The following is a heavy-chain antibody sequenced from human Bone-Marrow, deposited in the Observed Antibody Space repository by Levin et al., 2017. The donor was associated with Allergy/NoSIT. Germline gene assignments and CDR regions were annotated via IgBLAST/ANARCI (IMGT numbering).Heavy chain of an antibody. CDR1: GFTFSDSY. J-gene: IGHJ6*02. D-gene: IGHD3-10*01. CDR3: ARELWFGEEGMDV. V-gene: IGHV3-11*01. Sequence: LSLTCAASGFTFSDSYMSWIRQAPGKGLEWVSYISSSGSTIYYADSVKGRFTISRDNAKNSLYLQMNSLRAEDTAVYYCARELWFGEEGMDVWGQGTTVTVSS. CDR2: ISSSGSTI.